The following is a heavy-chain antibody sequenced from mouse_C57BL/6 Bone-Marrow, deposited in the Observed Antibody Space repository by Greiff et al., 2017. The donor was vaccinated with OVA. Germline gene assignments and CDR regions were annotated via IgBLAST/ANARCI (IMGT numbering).Heavy chain of an antibody. J-gene: IGHJ3*01. CDR2: IYPGDGDT. D-gene: IGHD3-2*02. CDR1: GYAFSSSW. Sequence: VQLVESGPELVKPGASVKISCKASGYAFSSSWMNWVKQRPGKGLEWIGRIYPGDGDTNYNGKFKGKATLTADKSSSTAYMQLSSLTSEDSAVYFCAPDSSGWAYWGQGTLVTVSA. V-gene: IGHV1-82*01. CDR3: APDSSGWAY.